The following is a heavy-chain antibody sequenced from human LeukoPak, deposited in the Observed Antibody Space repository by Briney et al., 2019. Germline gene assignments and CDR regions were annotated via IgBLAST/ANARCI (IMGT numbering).Heavy chain of an antibody. CDR2: SFYSGTT. CDR1: GYSISSGNY. J-gene: IGHJ3*02. CDR3: ARAGFDI. Sequence: SETLSLTCAVSGYSISSGNYWGWIRQPPGKGLEWIGSSFYSGTTYYHPSLKSRVTISIDTSKNQVSLNLRSVTAADTAVYYCARAGFDIWGQGTMVTVSS. V-gene: IGHV4-38-2*01.